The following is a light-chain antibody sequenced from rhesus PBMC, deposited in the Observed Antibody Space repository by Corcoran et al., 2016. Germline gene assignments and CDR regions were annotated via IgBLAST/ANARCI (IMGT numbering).Light chain of an antibody. J-gene: IGKJ4*01. CDR3: QQYYSYPLT. CDR2: SAS. V-gene: IGKV1-46*01. CDR1: QSFSSS. Sequence: DIQMTQSPSSLSASVGDTVTITCRASQSFSSSLAWYQQKPGKAPNPLIYSASSLQSGVPSRFSGSKSGTDFTITISSRQPEDIASYYCQQYYSYPLTFGGGTKVEIK.